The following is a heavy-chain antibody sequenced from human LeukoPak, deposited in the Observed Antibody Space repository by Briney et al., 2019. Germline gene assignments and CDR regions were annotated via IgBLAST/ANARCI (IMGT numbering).Heavy chain of an antibody. CDR1: GYTFMSYG. CDR2: SSVYNGNT. CDR3: AKGRRVDADDHFDH. J-gene: IGHJ4*02. D-gene: IGHD1-1*01. Sequence: ASVKVSCKASGYTFMSYGIHWVRQAPGQGLEWMGWSSVYNGNTNYAQKFQGGVTMTTDTTTSTAYMELRTLISDDTAVYYCAKGRRVDADDHFDHWGQGTLVTVSS. V-gene: IGHV1-18*01.